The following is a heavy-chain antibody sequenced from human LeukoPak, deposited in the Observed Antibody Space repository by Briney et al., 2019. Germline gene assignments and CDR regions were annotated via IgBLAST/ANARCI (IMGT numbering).Heavy chain of an antibody. D-gene: IGHD1-1*01. V-gene: IGHV3-21*01. J-gene: IGHJ4*02. CDR2: ISGSNSYI. Sequence: PGGSLRLSCAASGFTFSSYTMHWIRQAPGKGLEWVSSISGSNSYIFYADSVKGRFTVSRDNAKDALYLQMNSLRAEDTAVYYCARALTTLTYEGYWGQGTLVTVSS. CDR3: ARALTTLTYEGY. CDR1: GFTFSSYT.